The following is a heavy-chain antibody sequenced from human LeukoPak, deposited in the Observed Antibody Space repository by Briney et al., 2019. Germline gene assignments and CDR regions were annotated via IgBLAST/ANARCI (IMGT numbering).Heavy chain of an antibody. Sequence: GGSLRLSCVASGITFSNYAVSWVRQAPEKGLDWVSVISGSAHKIRYADSVKGRFTISRDNSENIVYLQMNNLRVEDTAVYYCAGRPTEYGFGYIHWGQGTLVTVSS. J-gene: IGHJ4*02. CDR2: ISGSAHKI. CDR3: AGRPTEYGFGYIH. V-gene: IGHV3-23*01. CDR1: GITFSNYA. D-gene: IGHD5-18*01.